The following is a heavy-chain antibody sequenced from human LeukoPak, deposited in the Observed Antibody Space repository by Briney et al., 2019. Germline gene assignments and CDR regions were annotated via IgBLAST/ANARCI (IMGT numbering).Heavy chain of an antibody. CDR1: GFTFSSYA. V-gene: IGHV3-64*02. J-gene: IGHJ4*02. D-gene: IGHD6-19*01. Sequence: PGGSLRLSCAASGFTFSSYAMHWVRQAPGKGLEYVSAISSNGGSTYYADSVKGRFTISRDNSKNTLYLQMGSLRAEDMAVYYCARVPMAVAGTNGGPFDYWGQGTLVTVSS. CDR2: ISSNGGST. CDR3: ARVPMAVAGTNGGPFDY.